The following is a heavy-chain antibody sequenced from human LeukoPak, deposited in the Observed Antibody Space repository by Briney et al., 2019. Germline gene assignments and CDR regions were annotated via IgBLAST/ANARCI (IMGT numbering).Heavy chain of an antibody. V-gene: IGHV3-23*01. CDR3: ANGLWLQWGDY. J-gene: IGHJ4*02. CDR1: GFTFSSYA. D-gene: IGHD5-18*01. CDR2: ITTSGSI. Sequence: PGGSLRLSCAASGFTFSSYAMTWVRQAPGKGLEWVSSITTSGSIYYADSVKGRFTVSRDNPKTTLYLQMNSLRAEDTAVYYCANGLWLQWGDYWGQGTLVTVSS.